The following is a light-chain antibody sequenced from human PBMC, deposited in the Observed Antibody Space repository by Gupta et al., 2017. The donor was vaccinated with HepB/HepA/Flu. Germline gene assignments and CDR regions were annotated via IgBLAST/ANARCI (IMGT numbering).Light chain of an antibody. CDR3: SSYTSSSTRV. CDR1: SSDVGGYNY. V-gene: IGLV2-14*03. Sequence: QSALTQPASVSGSPGQSITISCTGTSSDVGGYNYVSWYQQHPGKAPKLMIYDVSNRPAGVSTRFSASKSGNTTSLTISGHQAEDAADYYCSSYTSSSTRVFGGGTKLTVL. J-gene: IGLJ2*01. CDR2: DVS.